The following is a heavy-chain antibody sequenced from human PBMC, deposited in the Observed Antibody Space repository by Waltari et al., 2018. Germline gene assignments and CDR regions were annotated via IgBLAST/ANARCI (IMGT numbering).Heavy chain of an antibody. V-gene: IGHV3-30-3*01. CDR2: ISYDGSNK. J-gene: IGHJ4*02. CDR1: GFTFSSYA. D-gene: IGHD6-19*01. CDR3: ARGPLAVDPYY. Sequence: QVQPVESGGGVVQPGRSLRLSCAASGFTFSSYAMHWVRQAPGKGLEWVAVISYDGSNKYYADSVKGRFTISRDNSKNTLYLQMNSLRAEDTAVYYCARGPLAVDPYYWGQGTLVTVSS.